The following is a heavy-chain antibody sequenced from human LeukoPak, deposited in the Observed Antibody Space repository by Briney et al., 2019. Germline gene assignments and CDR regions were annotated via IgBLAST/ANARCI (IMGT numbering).Heavy chain of an antibody. CDR3: ARSYCTTTTCYRIQFDY. CDR2: ISSSGSTI. J-gene: IGHJ4*02. Sequence: GGSLRLSCAASGFTFSDYYMSWIRQAPGKGLEWVSYISSSGSTIYYADSVKGRFTISRDNAKNSLYLQLNSLRAEDTALYFCARSYCTTTTCYRIQFDYWGQGTLVTVSS. D-gene: IGHD2-2*01. CDR1: GFTFSDYY. V-gene: IGHV3-11*04.